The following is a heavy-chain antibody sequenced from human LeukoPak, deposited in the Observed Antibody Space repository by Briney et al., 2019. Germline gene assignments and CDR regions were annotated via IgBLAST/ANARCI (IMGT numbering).Heavy chain of an antibody. CDR2: ISSSSSTI. CDR1: GFTFSSYS. V-gene: IGHV3-48*01. Sequence: PGGSLRLSCAASGFTFSSYSMNWVRQAPGKGLEWVSYISSSSSTIYYADSVKGRFTISRDSAKNSLYLQMNSLRAEDTAVYYCARGDCSSTSCYVPPGYFDLWGRGTLVTVSS. CDR3: ARGDCSSTSCYVPPGYFDL. J-gene: IGHJ2*01. D-gene: IGHD2-2*01.